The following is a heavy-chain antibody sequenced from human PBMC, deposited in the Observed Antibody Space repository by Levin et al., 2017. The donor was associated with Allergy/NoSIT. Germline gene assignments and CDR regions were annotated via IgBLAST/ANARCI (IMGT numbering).Heavy chain of an antibody. CDR1: GGYIGSYY. CDR2: GYYSGST. V-gene: IGHV4-59*08. J-gene: IGHJ3*01. CDR3: ARGRGSSGYYTDDSFNV. D-gene: IGHD3-3*01. Sequence: TSSETLSLTCTVSGGYIGSYYWGWIRQSPGKGLEWIGCGYYSGSTNYNPSLKSRVSISVDTSKKEFYLNLNSVTAADTAVYYCARGRGSSGYYTDDSFNVWGQGKMVTVSS.